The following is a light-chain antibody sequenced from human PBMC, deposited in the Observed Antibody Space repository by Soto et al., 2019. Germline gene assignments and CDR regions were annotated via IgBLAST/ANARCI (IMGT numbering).Light chain of an antibody. CDR3: QQYNSWPPIT. J-gene: IGKJ5*01. V-gene: IGKV4-1*01. CDR1: QSVLYSSNNKNY. Sequence: DIVMTQSPDSLAVSLGERATINCKSSQSVLYSSNNKNYLAWYQQKPGQPPKLLIYWASTRESGVPDRFSGSGSGTDFTLTISSLQSEDFAVYYCQQYNSWPPITFGQGTRLDIK. CDR2: WAS.